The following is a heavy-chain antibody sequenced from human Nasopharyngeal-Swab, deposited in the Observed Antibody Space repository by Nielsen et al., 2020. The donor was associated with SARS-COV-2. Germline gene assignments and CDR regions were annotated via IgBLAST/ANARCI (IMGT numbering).Heavy chain of an antibody. CDR1: GFTFSSYA. Sequence: GESLKISCAASGFTFSSYAMSWVRQAPGKGLEWVAVISYDGSNKYYADSVKGRFTISRDNSKNTLYLQMNSLRAEDTAVYYCAKDQGPLDYWGQGTLVTVSS. CDR2: ISYDGSNK. V-gene: IGHV3-30*18. CDR3: AKDQGPLDY. J-gene: IGHJ4*02.